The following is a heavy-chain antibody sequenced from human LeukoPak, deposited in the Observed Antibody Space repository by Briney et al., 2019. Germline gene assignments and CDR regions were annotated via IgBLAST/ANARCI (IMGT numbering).Heavy chain of an antibody. J-gene: IGHJ4*02. CDR3: AREIDYGEHGDY. V-gene: IGHV4-39*07. CDR2: IYYSGST. D-gene: IGHD4-17*01. Sequence: SETLSLTCTVSGGSISSSSYYWVWIRQPPGKGLEWIGSIYYSGSTYYTPSLKGRVTISVDTSKNQFSLKLSSVTAADTAVYYCAREIDYGEHGDYWGQGTLVTVSS. CDR1: GGSISSSSYY.